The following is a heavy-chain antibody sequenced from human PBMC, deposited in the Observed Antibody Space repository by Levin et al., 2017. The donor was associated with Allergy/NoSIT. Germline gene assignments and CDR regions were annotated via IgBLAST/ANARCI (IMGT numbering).Heavy chain of an antibody. CDR1: GYTFRVYG. CDR2: ISPNNGHT. Sequence: ASVKVSCKASGYTFRVYGIIWVRQAPGEGLEWLGWISPNNGHTKVSHKVQGRVTMTTDASTTTAYLDIRSLTSDDTAVYYCERDLGTGWYDNAFEIWGKGTLVSVSS. V-gene: IGHV1-18*01. J-gene: IGHJ3*02. CDR3: ERDLGTGWYDNAFEI. D-gene: IGHD6-19*01.